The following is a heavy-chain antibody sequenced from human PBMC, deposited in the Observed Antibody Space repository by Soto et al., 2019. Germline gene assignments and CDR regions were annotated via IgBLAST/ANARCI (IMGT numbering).Heavy chain of an antibody. V-gene: IGHV4-31*03. J-gene: IGHJ4*02. D-gene: IGHD6-19*01. CDR1: GGSISSGGYY. Sequence: QVQLQESGPGLVKPSQTLSLTCTVSGGSISSGGYYWSWIRQHPGKGLEWIGYIYYSGSTFHNPSLRRRVSIAVDTSKNHCSLKLTSVTAADTAVYSCGSDISTVARPLGYWGQGTLVTVSS. CDR2: IYYSGST. CDR3: GSDISTVARPLGY.